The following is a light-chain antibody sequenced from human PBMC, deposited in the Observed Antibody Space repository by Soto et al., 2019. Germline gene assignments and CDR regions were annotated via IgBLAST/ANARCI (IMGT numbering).Light chain of an antibody. Sequence: EIVMTQSPATLSVSPGERATLSCRASQSVSSNLAWYQQKPGQAPRLLIYGASTRATGIPARFSGSGSGTECTLTISSLQSEDFTVYYCQQYGNWPPITFGQGTRLEIK. V-gene: IGKV3-15*01. CDR3: QQYGNWPPIT. CDR1: QSVSSN. CDR2: GAS. J-gene: IGKJ5*01.